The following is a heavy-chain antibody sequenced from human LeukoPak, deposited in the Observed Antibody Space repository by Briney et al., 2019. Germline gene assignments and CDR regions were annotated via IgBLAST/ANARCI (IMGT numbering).Heavy chain of an antibody. CDR1: GYTFTGYY. Sequence: GASVKVSCKASGYTFTGYYMHWGRQTPGQGLERMGWINPNSGGTNYAQKFQGGVTMTRDTSISTAYMELSRLRSDDTAVYYCATYSGSYSSDFDYWGQGTLVTVSS. D-gene: IGHD1-26*01. V-gene: IGHV1-2*02. CDR3: ATYSGSYSSDFDY. CDR2: INPNSGGT. J-gene: IGHJ4*02.